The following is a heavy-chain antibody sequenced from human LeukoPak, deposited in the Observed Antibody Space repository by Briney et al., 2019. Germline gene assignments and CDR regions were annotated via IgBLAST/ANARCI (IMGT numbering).Heavy chain of an antibody. D-gene: IGHD3-10*01. V-gene: IGHV1-46*01. CDR2: INPSGGST. J-gene: IGHJ5*02. CDR1: GYTFTSYY. CDR3: ARALPPTYYYGSGSRGWFDP. Sequence: ASVKVSCKASGYTFTSYYMHWVRQAPGQGLEWMGIINPSGGSTSYAQKFQGRVTMTRNTSISTAYMELSSLRSEDTAVYYCARALPPTYYYGSGSRGWFDPWGQGTLVTVSS.